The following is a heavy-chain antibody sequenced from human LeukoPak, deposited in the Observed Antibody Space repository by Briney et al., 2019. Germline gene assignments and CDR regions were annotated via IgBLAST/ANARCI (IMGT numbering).Heavy chain of an antibody. J-gene: IGHJ4*02. CDR3: TYGDYHLTY. Sequence: GGSLRLSCAASGVPVTNNYWNWIRQPPGKGPEWISLMYSNGDTQYAGSVKGRFTFSRDISKNTLYLQMNNLRAEDTAVYYCTYGDYHLTYWGQGTLVSVSS. D-gene: IGHD4-17*01. CDR2: MYSNGDT. V-gene: IGHV3-66*01. CDR1: GVPVTNNY.